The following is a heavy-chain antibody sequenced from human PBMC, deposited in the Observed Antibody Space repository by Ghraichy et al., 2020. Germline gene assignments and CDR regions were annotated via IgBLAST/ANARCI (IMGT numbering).Heavy chain of an antibody. CDR3: AKDFGASSGYDFPFH. Sequence: GGSLRLSCAASGFTFRNYAMSWVRQAPGKGLEWVSAINGGGGSTYYADSVRGRFTISRDSSKNTLYLQMNSLRAEDTAVYYCAKDFGASSGYDFPFHWGQGTLVTVSS. J-gene: IGHJ4*02. CDR1: GFTFRNYA. CDR2: INGGGGST. D-gene: IGHD5-12*01. V-gene: IGHV3-23*01.